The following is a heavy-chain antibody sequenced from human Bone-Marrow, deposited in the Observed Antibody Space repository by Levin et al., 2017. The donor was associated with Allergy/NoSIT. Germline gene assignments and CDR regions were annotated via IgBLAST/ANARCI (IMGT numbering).Heavy chain of an antibody. CDR3: TAGSGFYNEGHWR. CDR1: GFITTDAW. Sequence: PGGSLRLSCAASGFITTDAWMSWVRQAPGKGLEWVSLFKGKGHGGTADYAAPVRGRFTISRDDSKNTLYLQMNSLKTEDTALYYCTAGSGFYNEGHWRWGPGTLVTVSS. V-gene: IGHV3-15*07. D-gene: IGHD3-22*01. CDR2: FKGKGHGGTA. J-gene: IGHJ4*02.